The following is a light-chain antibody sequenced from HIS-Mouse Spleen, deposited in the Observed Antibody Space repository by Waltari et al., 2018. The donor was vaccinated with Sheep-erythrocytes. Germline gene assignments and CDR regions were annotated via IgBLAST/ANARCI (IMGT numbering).Light chain of an antibody. V-gene: IGKV3-15*01. CDR1: QSVSSN. Sequence: EIVMTQSPATLSVSPGERATLSCRASQSVSSNLAWYQQEPDQAPRLLIYGASTRATGIPARFSGSGSGTEFTLTISSMQSEDFAVYYCQQYNNWPFTFGPGTKVDIK. J-gene: IGKJ3*01. CDR2: GAS. CDR3: QQYNNWPFT.